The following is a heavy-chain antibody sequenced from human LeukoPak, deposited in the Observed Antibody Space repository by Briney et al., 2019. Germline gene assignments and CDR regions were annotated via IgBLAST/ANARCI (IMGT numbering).Heavy chain of an antibody. V-gene: IGHV3-33*01. CDR3: ARDPSRSKVYGPPDY. D-gene: IGHD3-10*01. J-gene: IGHJ4*02. CDR1: GFTFSSYG. Sequence: GGSLRLSCAASGFTFSSYGMHWVRQAPGKGLEWVAVIWYDGSNKYYADSVKGRFTISRDNSKNTLYLQMNSLRAEDTAVYYCARDPSRSKVYGPPDYWGQGTLVTVSS. CDR2: IWYDGSNK.